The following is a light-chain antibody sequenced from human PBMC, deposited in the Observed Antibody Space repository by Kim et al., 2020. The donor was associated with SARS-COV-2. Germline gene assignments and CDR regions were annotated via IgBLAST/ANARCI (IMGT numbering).Light chain of an antibody. CDR2: KAS. Sequence: ASVGDRVIVTCRASQTISDRLAWYQQKPGKGPKLLIYKASSLESGVPSRFSGSGSGTEFTLTITSLQPDDFATYYCQQYKTYPRTFGQGTKVDIK. CDR1: QTISDR. CDR3: QQYKTYPRT. V-gene: IGKV1-5*03. J-gene: IGKJ1*01.